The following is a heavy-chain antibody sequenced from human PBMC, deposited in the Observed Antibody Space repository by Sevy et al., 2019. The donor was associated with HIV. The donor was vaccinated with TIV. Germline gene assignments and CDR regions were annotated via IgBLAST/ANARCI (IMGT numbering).Heavy chain of an antibody. V-gene: IGHV3-23*01. J-gene: IGHJ4*02. CDR2: ISGSGGST. D-gene: IGHD3-10*01. Sequence: GGSLRLSCAASGFSFSRYGMSWVRQTPGQGLEWVSAISGSGGSTYYADSVKGRFTISRDNSKNTLYLQVISLRAEDTAVYYCAKGGFTMVRGVFDYWGQGTLVTVSS. CDR3: AKGGFTMVRGVFDY. CDR1: GFSFSRYG.